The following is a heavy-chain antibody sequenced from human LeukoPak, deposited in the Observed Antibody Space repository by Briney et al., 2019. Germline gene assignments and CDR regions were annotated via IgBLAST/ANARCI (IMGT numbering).Heavy chain of an antibody. CDR2: MNPNSGNT. CDR1: GYTFTSYD. CDR3: ARDSSYLEWLLWDV. V-gene: IGHV1-8*03. J-gene: IGHJ6*04. D-gene: IGHD3-3*01. Sequence: ASVKVSCKASGYTFTSYDINWVRQATGQGLEWMGWMNPNSGNTGYAQKFQGRVTITRNTSISTAYMELSSLRSEDTAVYYCARDSSYLEWLLWDVWGKGTTVTVSS.